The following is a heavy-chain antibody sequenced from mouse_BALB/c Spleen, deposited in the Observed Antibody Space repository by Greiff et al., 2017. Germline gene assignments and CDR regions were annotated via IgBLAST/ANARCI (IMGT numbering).Heavy chain of an antibody. J-gene: IGHJ3*01. D-gene: IGHD1-1*01. Sequence: LKESGPELEKPGASVKISCKASGYSFTGYNMNWVKQSNGKSLEWIGNIDPYYGGTSYNQKFKGKATLTVDKSSSTAYMQLKSLTSEDSAVYFCARVYYYGSRVWFAYWGQGTLVTVSA. CDR3: ARVYYYGSRVWFAY. CDR1: GYSFTGYN. V-gene: IGHV1-39*01. CDR2: IDPYYGGT.